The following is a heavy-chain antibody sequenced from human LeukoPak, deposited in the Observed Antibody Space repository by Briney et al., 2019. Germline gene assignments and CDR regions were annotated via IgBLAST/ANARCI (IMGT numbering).Heavy chain of an antibody. V-gene: IGHV3-53*01. Sequence: QTGGSLRLSCAASDFTVSRNYMSWVRQAPGKGLEWVSVIYSGGSTKYADSVKGRFTISRDNSKNTLYLQMNSLRVEDTALYYCASRSGGDYPYFDYWGQGTLVTVSS. CDR1: DFTVSRNY. CDR2: IYSGGST. J-gene: IGHJ4*02. D-gene: IGHD4-17*01. CDR3: ASRSGGDYPYFDY.